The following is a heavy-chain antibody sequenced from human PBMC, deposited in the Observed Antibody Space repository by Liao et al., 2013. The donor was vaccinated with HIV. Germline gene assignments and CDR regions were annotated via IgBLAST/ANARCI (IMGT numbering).Heavy chain of an antibody. J-gene: IGHJ5*02. D-gene: IGHD3-9*01. CDR1: DDSSTFYY. CDR2: IYYSGST. V-gene: IGHV4-59*12. Sequence: SLTCTVSDDSSTFYYWNWIRQPPGKGLEWIGYIYYSGSTKYNPSLKSRVTISVDTSKNQFSLKLSSVTAADTAVYYCARDAYFDWDNWFDPWGQGTLVTVSS. CDR3: ARDAYFDWDNWFDP.